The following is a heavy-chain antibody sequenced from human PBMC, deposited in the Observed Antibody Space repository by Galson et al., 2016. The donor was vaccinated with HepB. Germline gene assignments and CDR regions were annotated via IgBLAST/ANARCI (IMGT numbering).Heavy chain of an antibody. D-gene: IGHD6-13*01. J-gene: IGHJ5*02. V-gene: IGHV3-21*01. CDR2: ITPGSTYT. CDR1: GFTFNMYT. Sequence: SLRLSCAASGFTFNMYTMTWVRQAPGKGLEWVSSITPGSTYTHFADSVKGRFTISRDDAENSLYLHMNRLRAEDTALYYCARVVTPMAAANRGFGSWGQGTQVVVSS. CDR3: ARVVTPMAAANRGFGS.